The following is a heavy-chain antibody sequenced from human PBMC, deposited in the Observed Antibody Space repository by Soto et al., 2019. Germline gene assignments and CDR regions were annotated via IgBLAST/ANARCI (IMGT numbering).Heavy chain of an antibody. CDR3: ASRGDIVVVVAANWFDP. CDR2: INHSGST. V-gene: IGHV4-34*01. D-gene: IGHD2-15*01. CDR1: GGSFSGYY. Sequence: SSETLSLTCAVYGGSFSGYYWGWIRQPPGKGLEWIGEINHSGSTNYNPSLKSRVTISVDTSKNQFSLKLSSVTAADTAVYYCASRGDIVVVVAANWFDPWGQGTLVT. J-gene: IGHJ5*02.